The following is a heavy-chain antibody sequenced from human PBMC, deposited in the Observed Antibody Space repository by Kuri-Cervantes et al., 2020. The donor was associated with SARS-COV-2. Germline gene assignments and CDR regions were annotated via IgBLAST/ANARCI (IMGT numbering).Heavy chain of an antibody. D-gene: IGHD4-11*01. CDR1: GFTFSTYS. V-gene: IGHV3-30*02. J-gene: IGHJ6*03. CDR2: IRYDGSNK. Sequence: LSLTCAASGFTFSTYSMTWVRQAPGKGLEWVAFIRYDGSNKYYADSVKGRFTISRDNSKSTLYLQMNSLRAEDTAVYYCAKKGDYSNYAERPHYYYYYMDVWGKGTTVTVSS. CDR3: AKKGDYSNYAERPHYYYYYMDV.